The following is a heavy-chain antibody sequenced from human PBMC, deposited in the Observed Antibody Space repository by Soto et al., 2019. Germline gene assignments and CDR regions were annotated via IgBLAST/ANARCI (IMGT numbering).Heavy chain of an antibody. CDR1: GGSISSDGNY. D-gene: IGHD3-10*01. V-gene: IGHV4-31*03. CDR2: IYYSGST. CDR3: ARARMVRGIISSDRMDV. J-gene: IGHJ6*02. Sequence: QVQLQESGPGLVKSSQTLSLTCTVSGGSISSDGNYWSWIRQHPGKGLEWIGYIYYSGSTYYKPSLKSRFTISVDSSKHLFSLTLNSVPACDTSVYSSARARMVRGIISSDRMDVGDQVTTVSVSS.